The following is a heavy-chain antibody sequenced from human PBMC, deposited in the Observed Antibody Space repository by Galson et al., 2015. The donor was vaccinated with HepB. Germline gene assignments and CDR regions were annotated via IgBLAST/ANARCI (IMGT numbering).Heavy chain of an antibody. J-gene: IGHJ6*03. Sequence: SLRLSCAASGFTFSSYGMHWVRQAPGKGLEWVAVIWYDGSNKYYADSVKGRFTISRDNSKNTLYLQMNSLRAEDTAVYYCARARGCGGDCYDSREYYYYMDVWGKGTTVTVSS. CDR1: GFTFSSYG. CDR2: IWYDGSNK. CDR3: ARARGCGGDCYDSREYYYYMDV. D-gene: IGHD2-21*02. V-gene: IGHV3-33*01.